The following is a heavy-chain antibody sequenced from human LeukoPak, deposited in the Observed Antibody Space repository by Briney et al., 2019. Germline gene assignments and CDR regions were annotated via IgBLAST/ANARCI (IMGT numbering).Heavy chain of an antibody. V-gene: IGHV1-69*04. CDR3: AKDLEDWGSGAFDI. CDR1: GGTFSSYA. D-gene: IGHD7-27*01. Sequence: ASVKVSCKASGGTFSSYAISWVRQAPGQGLEWMGRIIPILGIANYAQKFQGRVTITADKSTSTAYMDLSSLRSEDTAVYYCAKDLEDWGSGAFDIWGQGTMVTVSS. J-gene: IGHJ3*02. CDR2: IIPILGIA.